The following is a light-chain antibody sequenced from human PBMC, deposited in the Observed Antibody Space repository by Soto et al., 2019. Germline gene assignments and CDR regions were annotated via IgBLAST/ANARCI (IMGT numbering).Light chain of an antibody. CDR2: GGS. J-gene: IGKJ2*01. V-gene: IGKV3-20*01. CDR3: QQSGSSPYT. CDR1: QRVGSSY. Sequence: ETVLTQSPGTLSLSPGERATLSCRASQRVGSSYIAWYKQKPGQAPSLLIFGGSRRATGTPDRFSGSGSGTDFTLTISRLEPEDSAVYYCQQSGSSPYTFGQGTKLEI.